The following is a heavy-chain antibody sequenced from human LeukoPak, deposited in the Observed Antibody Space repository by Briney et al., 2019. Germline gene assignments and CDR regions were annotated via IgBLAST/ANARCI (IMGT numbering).Heavy chain of an antibody. Sequence: GGSLTLSFSASGFTFDDYAMGWVRQAPGKGLEWVSCISWNSGSIGYAYSVKGRFTITRDNPKNSLYLQMNRPRAQEKASYYCAKGLSWELPDVFDIWGKGTMVTVSS. CDR2: ISWNSGSI. CDR3: AKGLSWELPDVFDI. J-gene: IGHJ3*02. D-gene: IGHD1-26*01. V-gene: IGHV3-9*01. CDR1: GFTFDDYA.